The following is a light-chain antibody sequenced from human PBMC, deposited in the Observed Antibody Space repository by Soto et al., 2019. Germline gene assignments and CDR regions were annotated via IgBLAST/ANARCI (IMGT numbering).Light chain of an antibody. CDR2: AAS. CDR3: QQVNTYPHT. Sequence: DIQLTQSPSFLSASVGDRVTITCRASQGISSSLAWFQQKPGKAPKLPIYAASTLQSRVPSRFSGSGSGTDFTLTINSLQPEDFATYYCQQVNTYPHTFGQGTKLEIK. V-gene: IGKV1-9*01. CDR1: QGISSS. J-gene: IGKJ2*01.